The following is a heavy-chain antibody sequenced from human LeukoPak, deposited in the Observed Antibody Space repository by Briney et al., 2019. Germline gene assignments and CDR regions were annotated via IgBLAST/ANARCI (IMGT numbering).Heavy chain of an antibody. J-gene: IGHJ4*02. Sequence: SETLSLTCTVSGGSISSSSYYWGWIRQPPGKGLEWIGSIYYSGSTYYNPSLKSRVTISVDTSKNQFSLKLSSVTAADTAVYYCARDPNYYYDSSGYEVGGEGQYYFDYWGQGTLVTVSS. CDR1: GGSISSSSYY. CDR3: ARDPNYYYDSSGYEVGGEGQYYFDY. CDR2: IYYSGST. D-gene: IGHD3-22*01. V-gene: IGHV4-39*07.